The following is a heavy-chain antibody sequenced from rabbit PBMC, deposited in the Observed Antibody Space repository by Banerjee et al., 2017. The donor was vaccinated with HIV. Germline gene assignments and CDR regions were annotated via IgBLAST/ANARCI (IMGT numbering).Heavy chain of an antibody. J-gene: IGHJ4*01. CDR2: IYAAKGRT. CDR1: GFDFSSYY. Sequence: QSLEESGGGLVTPGGSLTLSCTASGFDFSSYYMSWVRQAPGKGLEWIGTIYAAKGRTYYASWVNGRFTISSDNAQNTVDLQMNSLTAADTATHFCARGGSAAAFNLWGPGTLVTVS. D-gene: IGHD4-2*01. V-gene: IGHV1S7*01. CDR3: ARGGSAAAFNL.